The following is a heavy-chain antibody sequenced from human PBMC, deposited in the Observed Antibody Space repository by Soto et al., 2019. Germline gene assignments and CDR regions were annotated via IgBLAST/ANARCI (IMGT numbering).Heavy chain of an antibody. Sequence: SETLSLTCTVSGGSISSSSYYWGWIRQPPGKGLEWIGSIYYSGSTYYNPSLKIRATISLDTSKNQFSLKLSSVTAADTAVYYCASPLWFGELIYWGQGTLVTVSS. D-gene: IGHD3-10*01. CDR1: GGSISSSSYY. V-gene: IGHV4-39*01. J-gene: IGHJ4*02. CDR3: ASPLWFGELIY. CDR2: IYYSGST.